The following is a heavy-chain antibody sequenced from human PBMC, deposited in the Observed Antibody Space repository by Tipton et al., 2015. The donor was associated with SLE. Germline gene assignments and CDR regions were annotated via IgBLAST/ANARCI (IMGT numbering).Heavy chain of an antibody. CDR2: IYYSGST. Sequence: TLSLTCTVSGGSIISYSWSWIRPPPGKGQEWIGYIYYSGSTNYNPSLKSRVTISVDTSKNQFSLKLSSVTAAETTVYYCARDRGTGYYYYYLDVWGKGTTATVFS. D-gene: IGHD5-12*01. V-gene: IGHV4-59*01. CDR3: ARDRGTGYYYYYLDV. J-gene: IGHJ6*03. CDR1: GGSIISYS.